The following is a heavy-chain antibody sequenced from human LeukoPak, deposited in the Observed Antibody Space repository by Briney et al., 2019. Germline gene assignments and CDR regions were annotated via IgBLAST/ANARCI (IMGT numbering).Heavy chain of an antibody. CDR1: GGTFSSYA. CDR3: ARGELLGAASAFDI. V-gene: IGHV1-69*06. CDR2: IIPIFGTA. J-gene: IGHJ3*02. D-gene: IGHD1-26*01. Sequence: SVKVSCKASGGTFSSYAISWVRQAPGQGLEWMGGIIPIFGTANYAQKFQGRVTITADKSTSTAYMELSSLRSEETAVYSCARGELLGAASAFDIWGQGTMVTVSS.